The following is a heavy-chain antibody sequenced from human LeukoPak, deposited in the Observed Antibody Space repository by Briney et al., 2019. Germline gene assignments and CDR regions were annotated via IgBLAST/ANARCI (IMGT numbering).Heavy chain of an antibody. CDR1: GGSISSSSYY. V-gene: IGHV4-39*02. Sequence: PSETLSLTCTVSGGSISSSSYYWGWIRQPPGKGLEWIGSIYYSGSTYYNPSLKSRVTISVDTSKNQFSLKLSSVTAADTAVYYCARDSTPDAFDIWGQGTMVTVSS. CDR2: IYYSGST. J-gene: IGHJ3*02. CDR3: ARDSTPDAFDI.